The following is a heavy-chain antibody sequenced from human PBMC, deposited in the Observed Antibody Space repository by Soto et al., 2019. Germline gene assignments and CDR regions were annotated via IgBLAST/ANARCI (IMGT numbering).Heavy chain of an antibody. D-gene: IGHD6-13*01. Sequence: SETLSLTCAVYGGSFSGYYWSWIRQPPGKGLEWIGEINHSGSTNYNPSLKSRVTISVDTSKNQFSLKLSSVTAADTAVYYCASFKRSRPHAFDIWGQETMVNVS. V-gene: IGHV4-34*01. CDR2: INHSGST. J-gene: IGHJ3*02. CDR1: GGSFSGYY. CDR3: ASFKRSRPHAFDI.